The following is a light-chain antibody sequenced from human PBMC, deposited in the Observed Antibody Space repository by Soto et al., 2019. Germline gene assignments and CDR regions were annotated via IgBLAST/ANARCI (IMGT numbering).Light chain of an antibody. Sequence: QCGLTQPPSGSGAPGQTVTISCTWSGSNIGTYEVHWYQQLPGVAPKLLIQHNFNRPSGVPDRFSGSRSGTSASLAITGLQAEDEADYYCQSYDTFLSAVVFGRGTQMTVL. J-gene: IGLJ2*01. V-gene: IGLV1-40*01. CDR1: GSNIGTYE. CDR2: HNF. CDR3: QSYDTFLSAVV.